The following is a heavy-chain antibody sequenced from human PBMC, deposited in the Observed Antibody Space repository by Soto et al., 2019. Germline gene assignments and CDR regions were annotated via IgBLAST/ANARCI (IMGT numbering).Heavy chain of an antibody. CDR3: AKSNVVVNMVFDY. CDR1: GFTFSSST. V-gene: IGHV3-23*01. Sequence: GSLRLSCAASGFTFSSSTMSWVRQAPGKGLEWVSSISGSSGSTFYADSVKGRFTVSRDNSKNTLYLQMNSLRAEDTAVYYCAKSNVVVNMVFDYWGQGTLVTVSS. CDR2: ISGSSGST. J-gene: IGHJ4*02. D-gene: IGHD2-21*01.